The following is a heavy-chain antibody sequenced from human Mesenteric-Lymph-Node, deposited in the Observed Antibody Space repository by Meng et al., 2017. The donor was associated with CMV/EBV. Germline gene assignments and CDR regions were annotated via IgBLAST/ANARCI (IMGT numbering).Heavy chain of an antibody. V-gene: IGHV3-11*01. CDR2: ISNSGRTI. D-gene: IGHD2-2*01. CDR1: LFIFSYFY. J-gene: IGHJ6*02. Sequence: SCSASLFIFSYFYMTCILQAPGKGLEWFSYISNSGRTIYNADSVKGRFTISRDNAKNSLYLQMNSLRAEDTAVYYCARDEGYCSSTSCYYYYGMDVWGQGTTVTVSS. CDR3: ARDEGYCSSTSCYYYYGMDV.